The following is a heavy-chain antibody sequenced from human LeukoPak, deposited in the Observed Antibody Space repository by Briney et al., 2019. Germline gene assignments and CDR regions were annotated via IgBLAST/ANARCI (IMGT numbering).Heavy chain of an antibody. V-gene: IGHV3-33*01. Sequence: GGCLRLSCTASGISFSSYGMYWVCEAPGKGLEWGAVIWSDGDTKYYADAVKGGFAISSDIPNNTLYLQMNSLRAEDTAIYYCARGFYGTGNYYTVYGMDVWGQGTTVTVSS. CDR3: ARGFYGTGNYYTVYGMDV. J-gene: IGHJ6*02. CDR2: IWSDGDTK. D-gene: IGHD3-3*01. CDR1: GISFSSYG.